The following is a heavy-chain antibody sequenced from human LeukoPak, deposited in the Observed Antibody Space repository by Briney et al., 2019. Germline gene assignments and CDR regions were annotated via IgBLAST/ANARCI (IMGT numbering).Heavy chain of an antibody. Sequence: ASVKVSCKASGGTFSSYAISWVRQAPGQGLEWMGGIIPIFGTANYAQKFQGRITITTDESTSTAYMELSSLRSEDTAVYYCARARVADDQPFDYWGQGTLVTVSS. V-gene: IGHV1-69*05. CDR3: ARARVADDQPFDY. D-gene: IGHD2-2*01. CDR2: IIPIFGTA. CDR1: GGTFSSYA. J-gene: IGHJ4*02.